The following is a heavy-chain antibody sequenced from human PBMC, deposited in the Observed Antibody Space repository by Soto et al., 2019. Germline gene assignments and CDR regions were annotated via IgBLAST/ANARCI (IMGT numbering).Heavy chain of an antibody. CDR2: INHSGST. J-gene: IGHJ6*03. CDR1: SGSFSGYY. CDR3: ARGRRGVPLYSEYYYMDV. D-gene: IGHD3-10*01. Sequence: SETLSLTCAVYSGSFSGYYWSWIRQPPGKGLEWIGEINHSGSTNYNPSLKSRVTISIDTSKNQYSLKLSSVSAADTVVYYCARGRRGVPLYSEYYYMDVWGKGTTVTVSS. V-gene: IGHV4-34*01.